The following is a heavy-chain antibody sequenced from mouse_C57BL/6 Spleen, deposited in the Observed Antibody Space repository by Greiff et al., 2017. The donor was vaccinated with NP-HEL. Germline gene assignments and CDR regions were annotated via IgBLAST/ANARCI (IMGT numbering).Heavy chain of an antibody. CDR1: GFTFSSYA. V-gene: IGHV5-4*01. Sequence: EVKLMESGGGLVKPGGSLKLSCAASGFTFSSYAMSWVRQTPEKRLEWVATISDGGSYTYYPDNVKGRFTISRDNAKNNLYLQMSHLKSEDTAMYYCERDSYGSSYGFAYWGQGTLVTVSA. CDR2: ISDGGSYT. J-gene: IGHJ3*01. CDR3: ERDSYGSSYGFAY. D-gene: IGHD1-1*01.